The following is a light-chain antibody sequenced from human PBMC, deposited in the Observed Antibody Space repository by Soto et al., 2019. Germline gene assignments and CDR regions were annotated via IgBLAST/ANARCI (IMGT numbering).Light chain of an antibody. CDR2: KAS. J-gene: IGKJ1*01. CDR3: QQYNSYPWT. CDR1: QSISSW. Sequence: DIQMTQSPSTLSASVGDRVTITCRASQSISSWLAWYQQKPGKAPKLLIYKASSLESGVPSRFSGSGSGTELTLTISSLQHDDFATYYCQQYNSYPWTFGQGTKVEIK. V-gene: IGKV1-5*03.